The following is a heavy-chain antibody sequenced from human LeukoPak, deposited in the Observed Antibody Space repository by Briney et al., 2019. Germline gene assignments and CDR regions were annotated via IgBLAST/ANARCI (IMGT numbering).Heavy chain of an antibody. CDR1: GFTFSSYS. CDR2: ISSSSTI. V-gene: IGHV3-48*04. D-gene: IGHD2-2*01. Sequence: GGSLRLSCAASGFTFSSYSMNWVRQAPGKGLEWVSYISSSSTIYYADAVKGRFTISRDNAKNSLYLQMNSLRAEDTAVYYCARVPAAIMYYYYMDVWGKGTTVTVSS. CDR3: ARVPAAIMYYYYMDV. J-gene: IGHJ6*03.